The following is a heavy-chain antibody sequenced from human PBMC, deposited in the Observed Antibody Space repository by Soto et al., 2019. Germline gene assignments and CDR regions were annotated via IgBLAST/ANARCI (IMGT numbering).Heavy chain of an antibody. V-gene: IGHV1-18*01. Sequence: QVQLVQSGTEVKTPGASVKVSCKTAGYTFSKYDISWGRQAPGQGLEWMGLISANSGRANYAQKLQGRVTMTTDTSTSTAYMELGSLRSDDTAVYYCVRQYFDFSTDFQDFDYWGQGTLVTVSS. CDR2: ISANSGRA. J-gene: IGHJ4*02. CDR3: VRQYFDFSTDFQDFDY. CDR1: GYTFSKYD. D-gene: IGHD3-9*01.